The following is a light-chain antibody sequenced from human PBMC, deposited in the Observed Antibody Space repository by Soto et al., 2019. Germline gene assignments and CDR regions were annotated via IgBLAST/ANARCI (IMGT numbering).Light chain of an antibody. CDR3: QQSYSTPRT. J-gene: IGKJ1*01. CDR2: AAS. V-gene: IGKV1-39*01. Sequence: DIQITQSPSFVSASVGDRVTITCRASQSISSYLNWYQQKPGKAPKLLIYAASSLQSGVPSRFSGSGSGTDFTLTISSLQPEDFATYYCQQSYSTPRTFGQGTKVDIK. CDR1: QSISSY.